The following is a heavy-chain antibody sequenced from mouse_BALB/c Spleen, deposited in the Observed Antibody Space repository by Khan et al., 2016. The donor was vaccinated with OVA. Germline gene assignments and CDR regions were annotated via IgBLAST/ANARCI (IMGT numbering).Heavy chain of an antibody. CDR3: ARPPYFSYVMDN. Sequence: QIQLVQSGPELKKPGETVKISCKASGHTFTKYGMNWVKQAPGKGLKWMGWINTYTGEPTYADDFNGRFAFSLETSASTAYLQINNLKNEDTATSFWARPPYFSYVMDNWGQGTSVTVSS. D-gene: IGHD2-10*01. V-gene: IGHV9-3-1*01. J-gene: IGHJ4*01. CDR1: GHTFTKYG. CDR2: INTYTGEP.